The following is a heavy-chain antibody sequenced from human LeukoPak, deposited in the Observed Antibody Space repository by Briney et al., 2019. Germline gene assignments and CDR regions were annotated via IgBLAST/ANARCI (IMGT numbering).Heavy chain of an antibody. J-gene: IGHJ5*02. V-gene: IGHV4-59*01. CDR3: ARLATNWFDP. Sequence: SETLSLTCTVSGGSISSYYWSWIRQPPGKGLEWIGYVSHRGSSDYNPSLNSRVTISLDTSKNQFSLRLSSVTAADTAVYYCARLATNWFDPWGQGTLVTVSS. D-gene: IGHD5-12*01. CDR2: VSHRGSS. CDR1: GGSISSYY.